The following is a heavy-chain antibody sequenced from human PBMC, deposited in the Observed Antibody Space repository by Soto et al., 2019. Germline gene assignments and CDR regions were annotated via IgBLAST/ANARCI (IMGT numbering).Heavy chain of an antibody. J-gene: IGHJ4*02. V-gene: IGHV1-18*01. CDR1: RYMFLTYG. Sequence: ASVKVSFKASRYMFLTYGINWVGQSPGQGLEWMGWISAYNGNTKYAQNLQGRVTMTTDASTSTAYMEMRSLRSDDTAVYYCARDLDGSGSYYTDYWGPGTLVTVSS. D-gene: IGHD3-10*01. CDR2: ISAYNGNT. CDR3: ARDLDGSGSYYTDY.